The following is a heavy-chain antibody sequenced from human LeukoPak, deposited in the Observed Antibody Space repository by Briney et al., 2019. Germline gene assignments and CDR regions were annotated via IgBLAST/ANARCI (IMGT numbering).Heavy chain of an antibody. V-gene: IGHV3-48*01. J-gene: IGHJ3*02. CDR3: VREYSSSSGRAFDI. D-gene: IGHD6-6*01. CDR1: GFTFSTYS. Sequence: GGSLRLSCAASGFTFSTYSMNWVRQGPGKGLEWVSYISSSSSAIYYADSVKGRFTISRDNAKNSLYLQMNSLRAEDTAVYYCVREYSSSSGRAFDIWGQGTMVTVSS. CDR2: ISSSSSAI.